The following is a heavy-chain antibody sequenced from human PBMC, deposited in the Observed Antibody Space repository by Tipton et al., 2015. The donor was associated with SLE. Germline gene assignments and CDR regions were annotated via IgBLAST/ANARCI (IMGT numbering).Heavy chain of an antibody. J-gene: IGHJ4*02. V-gene: IGHV4-59*01. CDR2: IYYSGST. Sequence: TLSLTCTVSGGSTSSYYWSWIRQPPGKGPEWIGFIYYSGSTNYNPSLKSRVTISVDTSKNQFSLKLSSVTAADTAVYYCARGGYDYIWGSYLYFDYWGQGTLVTVSS. D-gene: IGHD3-16*01. CDR3: ARGGYDYIWGSYLYFDY. CDR1: GGSTSSYY.